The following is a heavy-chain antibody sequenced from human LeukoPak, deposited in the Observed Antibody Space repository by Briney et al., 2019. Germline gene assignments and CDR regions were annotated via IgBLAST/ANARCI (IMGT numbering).Heavy chain of an antibody. CDR2: IYTSGST. Sequence: PSETLSLTCTVSGGSISSGSYYWSWIRQPAGKGLEWIGRIYTSGSTNYNPSLKSRVTISVDTSKNQFSLKLSSVTAADTAVYYCARACSGGSCYSLDPWGQGTLVTVSS. V-gene: IGHV4-61*02. CDR1: GGSISSGSYY. J-gene: IGHJ5*02. CDR3: ARACSGGSCYSLDP. D-gene: IGHD2-15*01.